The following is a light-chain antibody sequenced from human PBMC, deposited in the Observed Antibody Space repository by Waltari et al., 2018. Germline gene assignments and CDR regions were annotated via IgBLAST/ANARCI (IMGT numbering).Light chain of an antibody. CDR3: QQYNDWPLT. V-gene: IGKV3D-15*01. J-gene: IGKJ4*01. CDR2: GAS. Sequence: EIVMLQSPATLSVSPGEGATLSCRASQSVRRRLAWYQQKPGQTPRLLIYGASTRATGIPDRFSGSGSETEFTLTISSLQSEDFAVYYCQQYNDWPLTFGGGTKVEIK. CDR1: QSVRRR.